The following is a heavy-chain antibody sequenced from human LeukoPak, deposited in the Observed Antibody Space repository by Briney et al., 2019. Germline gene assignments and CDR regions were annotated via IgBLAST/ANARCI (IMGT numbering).Heavy chain of an antibody. V-gene: IGHV1-8*03. J-gene: IGHJ5*02. CDR3: AREGPNYDFWSGYYPNWFDP. D-gene: IGHD3-3*01. CDR1: GYTFTSYD. CDR2: MNPNSGNT. Sequence: ASVKVSCKASGYTFTSYDINWVRQATGQGLEWMGWMNPNSGNTGYAQKFQGRVTITRNTSISTAYMELSSLRSEDTAVYYCAREGPNYDFWSGYYPNWFDPWGQGTLVTVSS.